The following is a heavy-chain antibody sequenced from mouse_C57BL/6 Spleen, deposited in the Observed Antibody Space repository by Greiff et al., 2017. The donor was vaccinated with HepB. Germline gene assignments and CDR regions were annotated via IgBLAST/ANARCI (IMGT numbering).Heavy chain of an antibody. D-gene: IGHD1-1*01. CDR1: GFTFTDYY. V-gene: IGHV7-3*01. CDR2: IRNKANGYTT. CDR3: ARYSGYYGSADY. J-gene: IGHJ2*01. Sequence: EVKLVESGGGLVQPGGSLSLSCAASGFTFTDYYMSWVRQPPGKALEWLGFIRNKANGYTTEYSASVKGRFTISRDNSQSILYLQMNALRAEDSATYYCARYSGYYGSADYWGQGTTLTVSS.